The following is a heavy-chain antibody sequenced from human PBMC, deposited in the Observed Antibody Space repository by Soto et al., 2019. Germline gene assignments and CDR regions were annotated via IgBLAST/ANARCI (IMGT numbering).Heavy chain of an antibody. D-gene: IGHD3-3*01. CDR1: VFTFSSYA. Sequence: WWSLRLSCSASVFTFSSYAMHWFRQAPGKGLEYVSAISSNGGSTYYADSVKGRFTISRDNSKNTLYLQMSSLRAEDTAVYYCVKDPDYDFWSGYSSEWGQGTLVTVSS. CDR3: VKDPDYDFWSGYSSE. V-gene: IGHV3-64D*06. CDR2: ISSNGGST. J-gene: IGHJ4*02.